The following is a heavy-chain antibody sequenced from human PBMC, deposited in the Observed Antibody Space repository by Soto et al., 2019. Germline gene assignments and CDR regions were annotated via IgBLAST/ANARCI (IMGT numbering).Heavy chain of an antibody. J-gene: IGHJ4*02. CDR3: AKLIGSSSWYYFDY. CDR2: ISGSGGST. D-gene: IGHD6-13*01. CDR1: GFTFSSYA. V-gene: IGHV3-23*01. Sequence: PGGSLRLSCAASGFTFSSYAMSWVRQAPGKGLEWVSAISGSGGSTYYADSVKGRFTISRDNSKNTLYLQMNSLRAEGTAVYYCAKLIGSSSWYYFDYWGQGTLVTVSS.